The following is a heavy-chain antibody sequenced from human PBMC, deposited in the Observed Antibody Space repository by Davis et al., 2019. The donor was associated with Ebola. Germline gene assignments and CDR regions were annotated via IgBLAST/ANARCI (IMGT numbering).Heavy chain of an antibody. V-gene: IGHV3-69-1*01. D-gene: IGHD3-10*02. J-gene: IGHJ1*01. CDR3: ARGVLS. Sequence: GRSLRLSCPPSGFTSSDYNMNWFRQAPGRGLECVSYISRTVNIFYADSVKGRFAISRDNAKNSLYLHMTSLRAEDTAVYFCARGVLSWGQGTLVTVSS. CDR1: GFTSSDYN. CDR2: ISRTVNI.